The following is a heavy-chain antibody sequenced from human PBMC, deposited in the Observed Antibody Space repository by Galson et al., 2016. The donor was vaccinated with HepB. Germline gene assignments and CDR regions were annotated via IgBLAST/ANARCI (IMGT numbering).Heavy chain of an antibody. V-gene: IGHV3-30*18. J-gene: IGHJ4*02. CDR1: AFTFSNYG. CDR2: ISYDGSDK. CDR3: AKGRGGGYFDN. Sequence: LRLSCAASAFTFSNYGIHWVRQAPGKGLGWVAVISYDGSDKYYADSVRGRFTIARHRSKNTVYLQMDSLRPEDTAVYYCAKGRGGGYFDNWGQGTLVTVSS. D-gene: IGHD3-16*01.